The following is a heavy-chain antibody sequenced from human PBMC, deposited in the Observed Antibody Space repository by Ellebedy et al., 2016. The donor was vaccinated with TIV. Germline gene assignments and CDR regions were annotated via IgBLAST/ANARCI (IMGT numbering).Heavy chain of an antibody. CDR1: GGSISSSH. CDR2: LYSGGNS. V-gene: IGHV4-4*07. J-gene: IGHJ2*01. Sequence: MPSETLSLTCSVSGGSISSSHWSWIRQSAGEGLEWIGRLYSGGNSNYNPSLQSRVTMPVDTSNNQFSLKLTSVTAADTAVYYCARLSSGNYRYWFFELWGRGTLVTVSS. D-gene: IGHD3-22*01. CDR3: ARLSSGNYRYWFFEL.